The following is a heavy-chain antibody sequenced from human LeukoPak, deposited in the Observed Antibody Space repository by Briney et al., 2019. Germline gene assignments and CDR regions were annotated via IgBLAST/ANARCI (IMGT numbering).Heavy chain of an antibody. D-gene: IGHD2-21*01. CDR3: AGHRRNCDPATCEFSWFDP. CDR1: GFMFRTYW. Sequence: GGSLRLSCAASGFMFRTYWMSWVRQAPGKGLEWVANIKEDGDKKYYVDSVKGRFTISRDNARNSLYLQMNSLRVDDTAVYYCAGHRRNCDPATCEFSWFDPWGQGALVTVSS. J-gene: IGHJ5*02. V-gene: IGHV3-7*01. CDR2: IKEDGDKK.